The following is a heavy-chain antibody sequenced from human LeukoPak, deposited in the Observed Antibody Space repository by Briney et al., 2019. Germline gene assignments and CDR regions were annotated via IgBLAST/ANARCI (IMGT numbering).Heavy chain of an antibody. V-gene: IGHV3-30*04. Sequence: GGSLRLSCAASGFTFSSYAMHWVRQAPGKGLEWVAVISYDGSNKYYADSVKGRFTISRDNSKNTLYLQMNSLRAEDTAVYYCARDAFYGSGPDAFDIWGQGTMVTVSS. CDR1: GFTFSSYA. CDR2: ISYDGSNK. J-gene: IGHJ3*02. CDR3: ARDAFYGSGPDAFDI. D-gene: IGHD3-10*01.